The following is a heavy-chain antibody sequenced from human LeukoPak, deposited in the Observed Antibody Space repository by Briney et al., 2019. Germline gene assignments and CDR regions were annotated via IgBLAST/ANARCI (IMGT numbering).Heavy chain of an antibody. V-gene: IGHV4-59*01. CDR2: IYYSGST. Sequence: SATLSLTCTVSGGSISSYYWSWIRQPPGKGLEWIGYIYYSGSTNYNPSLKSRVTISVDTSKNQFSLKLSSVTAADTAVYYCARDSGSYPGAFDIWGQGTMVTVSS. D-gene: IGHD1-26*01. CDR1: GGSISSYY. J-gene: IGHJ3*02. CDR3: ARDSGSYPGAFDI.